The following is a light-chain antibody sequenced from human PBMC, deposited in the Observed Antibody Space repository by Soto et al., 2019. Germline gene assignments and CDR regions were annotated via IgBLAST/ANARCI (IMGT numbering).Light chain of an antibody. CDR1: QSVSSY. CDR2: DAS. J-gene: IGKJ5*01. CDR3: QQRSNWLSIT. V-gene: IGKV3-11*01. Sequence: EIVLTQSPATLSLSPGERATLSCRASQSVSSYLAWYQQKPGQAPRLLIYDASSRATGIPARFSGSGSGTDFTLTISSLEPDDFAVYYCQQRSNWLSITFGQGTRLEIK.